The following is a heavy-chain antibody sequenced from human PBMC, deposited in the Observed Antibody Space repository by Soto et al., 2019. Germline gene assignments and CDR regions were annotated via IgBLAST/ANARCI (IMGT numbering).Heavy chain of an antibody. D-gene: IGHD3-22*01. V-gene: IGHV5-51*01. CDR1: GYRFTTYW. CDR3: ARPSSGYVQH. CDR2: IYPGDSDT. Sequence: LGESLKISCKTSGYRFTTYWINWVRQMPGKGLEWMGIIYPGDSDTRYSPSFQGQVTISVDKSISTAYLQWNSLKASDTALYYCARPSSGYVQHWGQGTLVTVSS. J-gene: IGHJ1*01.